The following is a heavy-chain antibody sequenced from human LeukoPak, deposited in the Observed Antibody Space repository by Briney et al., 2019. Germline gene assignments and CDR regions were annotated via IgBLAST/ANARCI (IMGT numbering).Heavy chain of an antibody. CDR1: GGSISNYF. V-gene: IGHV4-59*01. CDR3: ARMSSGYYIDY. J-gene: IGHJ4*02. Sequence: SETLSLTYTFSGGSISNYFWDWIRQTPGKGLEWIGSINYSGSTNYNPSLKSRGTMSVDTSKNQFSLKLTSVTAADTAVYYCARMSSGYYIDYWGQGTLVTVSS. D-gene: IGHD3-22*01. CDR2: INYSGST.